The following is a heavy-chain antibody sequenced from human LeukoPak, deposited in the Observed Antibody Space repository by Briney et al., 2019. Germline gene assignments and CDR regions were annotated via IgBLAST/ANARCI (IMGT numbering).Heavy chain of an antibody. CDR2: INHSGST. V-gene: IGHV4-34*01. CDR1: GGPFSGYY. D-gene: IGHD3-10*01. Sequence: SETLSLTCAVYGGPFSGYYWSWIRQPPGKGLEWSGEINHSGSTNYNPSLKRRVTISVDTSKNQFSLKLSSVTAADTAVYYCARRATNSRITMVRGVIVAANNHHFDYWGQGTLVTVSS. CDR3: ARRATNSRITMVRGVIVAANNHHFDY. J-gene: IGHJ4*02.